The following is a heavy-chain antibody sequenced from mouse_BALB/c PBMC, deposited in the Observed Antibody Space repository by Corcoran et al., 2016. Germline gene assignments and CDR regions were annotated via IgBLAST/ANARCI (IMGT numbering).Heavy chain of an antibody. J-gene: IGHJ4*01. CDR2: IDPYTGEP. CDR1: GYTFTHYG. V-gene: IGHV9-3-1*01. Sequence: QIQLVQSGPELKKPGETVKISCKASGYTFTHYGMTWVKQASGKGLKWMGGIDPYTGEPTHADDFKGRFAFSLETSATTAYLQINNLKNEDTAKYFCARAPHHYYAMDDLGQGTSVTVSS. CDR3: ARAPHHYYAMDD.